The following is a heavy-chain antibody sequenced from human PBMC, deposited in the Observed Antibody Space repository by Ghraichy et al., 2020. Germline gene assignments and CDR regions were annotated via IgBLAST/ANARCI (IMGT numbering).Heavy chain of an antibody. CDR3: ARESTGVVYYYYGMDV. D-gene: IGHD1-14*01. CDR1: GFTFSSYE. J-gene: IGHJ6*02. Sequence: GGSLRLSCAASGFTFSSYEMNWVRQAPGKGLEWVSYISSSGSTIYYADSVKGRFTISRDNAKNSLYLQMNSLRAEDTAVYYCARESTGVVYYYYGMDVWGQGTTVTVSS. CDR2: ISSSGSTI. V-gene: IGHV3-48*03.